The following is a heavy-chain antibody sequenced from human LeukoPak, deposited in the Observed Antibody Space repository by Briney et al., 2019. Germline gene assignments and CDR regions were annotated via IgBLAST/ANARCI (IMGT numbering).Heavy chain of an antibody. D-gene: IGHD1-14*01. Sequence: SGGSLRLSCAASGFSFITYDMHWVRQAPGKGPEWVAVTSSDQTIKIYTDSVKGRFTISRDNSKNTLYLEMNSLRVDDTAVYFCARDIRSGAPDYFDSWGQGTLVTVSS. CDR1: GFSFITYD. J-gene: IGHJ4*02. V-gene: IGHV3-30*04. CDR3: ARDIRSGAPDYFDS. CDR2: TSSDQTIK.